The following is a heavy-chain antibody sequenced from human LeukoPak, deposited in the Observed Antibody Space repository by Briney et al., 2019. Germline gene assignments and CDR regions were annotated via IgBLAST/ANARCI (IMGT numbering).Heavy chain of an antibody. CDR2: IYYSGST. CDR3: ASETSSGWYGLGY. J-gene: IGHJ4*02. CDR1: GGSVSSGSYY. Sequence: SETLSLTCTVSGGSVSSGSYYWSWIRQPPGKGLEWIGYIYYSGSTNYNPSLKSRVTISVDTSKNQFSLKLSSVTAADTAVYYCASETSSGWYGLGYWGQGTLVTASS. D-gene: IGHD6-19*01. V-gene: IGHV4-61*01.